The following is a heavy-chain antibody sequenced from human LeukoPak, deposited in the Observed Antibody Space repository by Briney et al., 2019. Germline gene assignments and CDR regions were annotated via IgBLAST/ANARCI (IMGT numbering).Heavy chain of an antibody. CDR2: IYYSGGT. Sequence: SETLSLTCTVSGGSVSSGSYYWSWIRQPPGKGLEWIGYIYYSGGTNYNPSLKSRVTISVDTSKNQFSLKPSSVTAADTAVYYCARVQFLCSGGSCYLYYFDYWGQGTLVTVSS. V-gene: IGHV4-61*01. J-gene: IGHJ4*02. CDR3: ARVQFLCSGGSCYLYYFDY. CDR1: GGSVSSGSYY. D-gene: IGHD2-15*01.